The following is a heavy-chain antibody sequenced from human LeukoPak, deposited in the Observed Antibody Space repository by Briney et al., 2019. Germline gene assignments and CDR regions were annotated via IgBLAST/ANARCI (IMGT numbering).Heavy chain of an antibody. D-gene: IGHD3-3*01. CDR1: GGSISSSSYY. J-gene: IGHJ5*02. Sequence: PSETLSLTCTVSGGSISSSSYYWGWIRQPPGKGLEWIGSIYYSGSTYYNPSLKSRVTISVDTSKNQFSLKLSSVTAADTAVYYCARGQFLEWLFRVLNWFDPWGQGTLVTVSS. CDR3: ARGQFLEWLFRVLNWFDP. CDR2: IYYSGST. V-gene: IGHV4-39*07.